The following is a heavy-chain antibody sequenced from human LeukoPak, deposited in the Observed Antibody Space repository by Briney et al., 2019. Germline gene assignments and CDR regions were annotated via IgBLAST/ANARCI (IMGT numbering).Heavy chain of an antibody. CDR3: ARDPRQGWNYVGGAFDF. Sequence: ASVKVSCKASGYTFTGYYMHWVRQAPGQGLEWMGWINPNSGGTNYAQKFQGRVTMTTDTSTSTAYMELRSLRSDDTAVYYCARDPRQGWNYVGGAFDFWGQGTMVTVSS. V-gene: IGHV1-2*02. CDR1: GYTFTGYY. J-gene: IGHJ3*01. CDR2: INPNSGGT. D-gene: IGHD1-7*01.